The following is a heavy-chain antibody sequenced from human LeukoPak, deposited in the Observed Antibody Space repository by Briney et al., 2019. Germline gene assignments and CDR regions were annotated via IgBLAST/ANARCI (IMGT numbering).Heavy chain of an antibody. V-gene: IGHV4-59*01. D-gene: IGHD6-13*01. Sequence: PSETLSLTCTVSGGSISSYYWSWIRQPPGKGLEWIGYIYYSGSTNYNPSLKSRVTISVDTSKNQFSLKLSSVTAADTAVYYCARETGQQLVSGDWFDPWGQGTLVTVSS. CDR1: GGSISSYY. J-gene: IGHJ5*02. CDR2: IYYSGST. CDR3: ARETGQQLVSGDWFDP.